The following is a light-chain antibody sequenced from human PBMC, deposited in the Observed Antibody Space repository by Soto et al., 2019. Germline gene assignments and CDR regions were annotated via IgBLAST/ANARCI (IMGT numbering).Light chain of an antibody. J-gene: IGKJ1*01. CDR3: QQFNSWPRT. V-gene: IGKV3-15*01. Sequence: EIELTQSPATLTVSPGERATLSCRPSQSVRSNLGWYQQRPGQAPRLLIYAASTRATAVPARFSGSGSGTEFTLTISSLQSEDFAVYYCQQFNSWPRTFGQGTKVDIK. CDR1: QSVRSN. CDR2: AAS.